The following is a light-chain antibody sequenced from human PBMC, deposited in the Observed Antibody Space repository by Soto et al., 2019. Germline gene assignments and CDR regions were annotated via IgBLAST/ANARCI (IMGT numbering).Light chain of an antibody. CDR2: EVS. CDR3: SSYSISTADL. Sequence: QSALTQPASVSGSPGQSITISCTGTSSDVGGYDYVSWYQLHPGKAPKLMVFEVSNRPSGVSYRFSGSKSGNTASLTISGFQAEDEADYFCSSYSISTADLFGTGTKLTVL. J-gene: IGLJ1*01. V-gene: IGLV2-14*01. CDR1: SSDVGGYDY.